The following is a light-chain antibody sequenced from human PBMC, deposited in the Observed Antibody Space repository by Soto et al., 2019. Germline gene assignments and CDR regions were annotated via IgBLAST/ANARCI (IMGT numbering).Light chain of an antibody. V-gene: IGKV1-16*02. CDR2: SAS. Sequence: DIQMTQSPSSLSASVGDRVTITCRASQGISNYLGWFQQKPGQAPKPLSYSASSLQSGVPAKFSGSGSGTDFTLTISRLQPEDSATYCCHQYNSLPLTFGGGTKVEI. J-gene: IGKJ4*01. CDR1: QGISNY. CDR3: HQYNSLPLT.